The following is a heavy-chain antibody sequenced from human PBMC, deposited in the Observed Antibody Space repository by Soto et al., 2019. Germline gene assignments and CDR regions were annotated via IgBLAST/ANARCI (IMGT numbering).Heavy chain of an antibody. CDR1: EFNFSTYA. D-gene: IGHD2-21*02. Sequence: GGSLRLSCTASEFNFSTYALTWVRQTTGKGLDWVSVISGNARTTYYADSVKGRFSISRDNSRNTLYLQMNSLRVDDSALYYCAKETAKGFELWGQGTLVTVSS. CDR3: AKETAKGFEL. CDR2: ISGNARTT. V-gene: IGHV3-23*01. J-gene: IGHJ4*03.